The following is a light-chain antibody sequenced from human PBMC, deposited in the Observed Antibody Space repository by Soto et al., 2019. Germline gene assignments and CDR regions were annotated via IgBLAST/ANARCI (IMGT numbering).Light chain of an antibody. J-gene: IGKJ1*01. CDR3: QQSWT. CDR2: GAS. Sequence: IVLTQSPGTLSLSPGERATLSCWTSKSVSIIYSARYQQKPGPAPRLLMYGASSRPTGIPDRFSCSGCGTDFTSTISRLEPEDFEVYYCQQSWTFGQGTKVE. CDR1: KSVSIIY. V-gene: IGKV3-20*01.